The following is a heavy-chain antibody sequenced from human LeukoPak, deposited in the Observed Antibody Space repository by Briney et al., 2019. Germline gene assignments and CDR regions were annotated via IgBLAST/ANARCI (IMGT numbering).Heavy chain of an antibody. Sequence: GGSLRLSCAASGFTFSSYSMDWVRQAPGKGLEWVSSISSSSSYIYYADSVKGRFTISRDNAKNSLYLQMNSLRAEDTAVYYCARATGTTGTPDYWGQGTLVTVSS. D-gene: IGHD1-1*01. CDR2: ISSSSSYI. J-gene: IGHJ4*02. V-gene: IGHV3-21*01. CDR1: GFTFSSYS. CDR3: ARATGTTGTPDY.